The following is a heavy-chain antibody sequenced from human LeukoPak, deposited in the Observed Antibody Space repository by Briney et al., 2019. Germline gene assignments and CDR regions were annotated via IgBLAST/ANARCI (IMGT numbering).Heavy chain of an antibody. J-gene: IGHJ6*03. CDR3: ARDVVVPAAQTLGLYYYYYMDV. D-gene: IGHD2-2*01. Sequence: GASVKVSCKASGYTFTSYGISWVRQAPGQGLEWMGWISAYNGNTNYAQKLQGRVTMTTDTSTSTAYMELRSLRSDDTAVYYCARDVVVPAAQTLGLYYYYYMDVWGKGTTVTVSS. V-gene: IGHV1-18*01. CDR2: ISAYNGNT. CDR1: GYTFTSYG.